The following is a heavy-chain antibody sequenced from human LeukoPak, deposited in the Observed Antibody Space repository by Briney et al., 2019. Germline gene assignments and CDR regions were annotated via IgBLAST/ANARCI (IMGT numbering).Heavy chain of an antibody. CDR3: ASRKLGNDY. CDR2: IYYTGST. Sequence: PGTPSLTCTVSGVSLNSGGYGWSWIRHSPRKGLEWIGYIYYTGSTTYNPSLKSRVTISADTSKNQFSLKLSSVTAADTAVYYCASRKLGNDYWGQGTLVTVSS. J-gene: IGHJ4*02. CDR1: GVSLNSGGYG. V-gene: IGHV4-61*08. D-gene: IGHD7-27*01.